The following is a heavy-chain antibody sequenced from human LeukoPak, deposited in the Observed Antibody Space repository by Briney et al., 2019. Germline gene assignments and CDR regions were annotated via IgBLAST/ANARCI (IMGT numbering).Heavy chain of an antibody. CDR1: GFTFSDYY. D-gene: IGHD2-15*01. V-gene: IGHV3-11*04. CDR2: ISSSGSTI. CDR3: ARVAPSPCSGGSCYMPTFDY. Sequence: GGSLRLSCAASGFTFSDYYMSWIRQAPGKGLEWVSYISSSGSTIYYADSVKGRFTISRDNAKNSLYLQMNSLRAEDTAVYYCARVAPSPCSGGSCYMPTFDYCGQGTLVTVSS. J-gene: IGHJ4*02.